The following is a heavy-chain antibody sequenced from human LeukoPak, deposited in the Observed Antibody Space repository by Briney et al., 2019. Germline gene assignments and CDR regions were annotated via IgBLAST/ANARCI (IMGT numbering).Heavy chain of an antibody. D-gene: IGHD3-10*01. CDR3: ARRMTRGVITSPFDS. J-gene: IGHJ4*02. CDR1: GYTFTNYW. V-gene: IGHV5-51*01. CDR2: IYPGDSDT. Sequence: KVSCKASGYTFTNYWIGWVRQMPGKGLELMGLIYPGDSDTTYSPSFQGQVTISADKSISTAYLQWSSLKASDTAMYYCARRMTRGVITSPFDSWGQGTLVSVSS.